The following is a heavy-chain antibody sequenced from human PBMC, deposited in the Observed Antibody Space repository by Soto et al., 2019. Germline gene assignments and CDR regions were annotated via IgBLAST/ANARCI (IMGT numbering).Heavy chain of an antibody. J-gene: IGHJ4*02. CDR3: TTDLMIVVVNYFDY. V-gene: IGHV3-15*07. Sequence: SNAWMNWVRQAPGKGLEWVGRIKSKTDGGTTDYAAPVKGRFTISRDDSKNTLYLQMNSLKTEDTAVYYCTTDLMIVVVNYFDYWGQGTLVTVSS. CDR1: SNAW. D-gene: IGHD3-22*01. CDR2: IKSKTDGGTT.